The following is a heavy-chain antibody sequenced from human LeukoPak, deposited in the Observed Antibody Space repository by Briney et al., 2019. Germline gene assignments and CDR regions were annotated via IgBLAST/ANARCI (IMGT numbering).Heavy chain of an antibody. CDR3: ARLPHYDFWSDRAMDV. J-gene: IGHJ6*03. D-gene: IGHD3-3*01. V-gene: IGHV4-34*01. CDR2: INHSGST. CDR1: GGSFSGYY. Sequence: SETLSLTCAVYGGSFSGYYWSWIRQPPGKGLEWIGEINHSGSTNYNPSLKSRVTISVDTSKNQFSLKLSSVTAADTAVYYCARLPHYDFWSDRAMDVWGKGTTVTVSS.